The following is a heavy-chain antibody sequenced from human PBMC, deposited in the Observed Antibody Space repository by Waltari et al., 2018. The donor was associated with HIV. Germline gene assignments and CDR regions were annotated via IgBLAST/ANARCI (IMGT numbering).Heavy chain of an antibody. V-gene: IGHV3-30*02. CDR1: GFSFSISG. Sequence: QGQLVESGGGVVQPGGSLRLSCAASGFSFSISGMHWVRQAPGKGLEWVTFIRDDGNTKYDADSVKGRFTISRDNSKNTLYLQMSSLRAEDTAVYYCAKELRSGYSYYYYGMDVWGQGTTVTVSS. D-gene: IGHD2-15*01. CDR3: AKELRSGYSYYYYGMDV. CDR2: IRDDGNTK. J-gene: IGHJ6*02.